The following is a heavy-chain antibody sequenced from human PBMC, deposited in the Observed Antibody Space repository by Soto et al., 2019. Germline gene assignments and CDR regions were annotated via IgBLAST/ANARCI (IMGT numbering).Heavy chain of an antibody. CDR1: GLSFSSYG. D-gene: IGHD2-8*01. J-gene: IGHJ4*02. CDR3: ASGRNGFDL. CDR2: IRYDGSNK. V-gene: IGHV3-33*01. Sequence: QVQLVESGGGVVQPGRSLRLSCAASGLSFSSYGMHWVRQAPGKGLEWVAGIRYDGSNKYYVDSVKGRFIISRDNSKHTLGLQMNSLRAEDTAVYFCASGRNGFDLWGQGTLVTVSS.